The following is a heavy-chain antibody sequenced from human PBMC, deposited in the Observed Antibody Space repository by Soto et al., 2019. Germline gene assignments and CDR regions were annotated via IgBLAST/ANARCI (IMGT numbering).Heavy chain of an antibody. CDR1: GYSISSDYY. CDR3: ARGELGGTTYFGY. D-gene: IGHD1-26*01. V-gene: IGHV4-38-2*01. Sequence: PSETLSLTCAVSGYSISSDYYWGWIRQPPGKGLEWIGSIYHSGSTYYNPSLKSRVTISVDTSKNQFSLKLSSVTAADTAVYFCARGELGGTTYFGYWGQGTLVTVSS. J-gene: IGHJ4*02. CDR2: IYHSGST.